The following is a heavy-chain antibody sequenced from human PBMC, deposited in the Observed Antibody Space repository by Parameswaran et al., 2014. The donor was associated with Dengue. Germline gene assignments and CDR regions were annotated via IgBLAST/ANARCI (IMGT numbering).Heavy chain of an antibody. D-gene: IGHD1-14*01. Sequence: VRQMPGKGLEWMGIIYPGDSDTRYSPSFQGQVTISADKSISTAYLQWSSLKASDTAMYYCARPEPNPQNAFDIWGQGTMVTVSS. V-gene: IGHV5-51*01. CDR3: ARPEPNPQNAFDI. CDR2: IYPGDSDT. J-gene: IGHJ3*02.